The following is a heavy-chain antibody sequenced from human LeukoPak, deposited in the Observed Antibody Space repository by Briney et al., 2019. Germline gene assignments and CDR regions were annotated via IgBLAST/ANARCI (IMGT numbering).Heavy chain of an antibody. CDR1: GGSISSGGYY. CDR3: AREQKGYYYDSSGYYENDAFDI. V-gene: IGHV4-31*03. J-gene: IGHJ3*02. CDR2: VYYSGST. Sequence: SETLSLTCTVSGGSISSGGYYWSWIRQHPGKGLEWIGYVYYSGSTYYNPSLKSRVTISVDTSKNQFSLKLSSVTAADTAVYYCAREQKGYYYDSSGYYENDAFDIWGQGTMVTVSS. D-gene: IGHD3-22*01.